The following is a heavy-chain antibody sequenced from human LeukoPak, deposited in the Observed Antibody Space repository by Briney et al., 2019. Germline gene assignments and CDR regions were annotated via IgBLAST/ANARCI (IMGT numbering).Heavy chain of an antibody. CDR3: ARLYGSGSYYLN. Sequence: SETLSLTCTVSGGXISSSSFYWGWIRQPPGKGLEWIGSIHYSGTTYYNPSLNRVTISVDTSKNQFSLMLSSVTAADTAVYFCARLYGSGSYYLNWGQGTLVTVSS. J-gene: IGHJ4*02. V-gene: IGHV4-39*01. D-gene: IGHD3-10*01. CDR2: IHYSGTT. CDR1: GGXISSSSFY.